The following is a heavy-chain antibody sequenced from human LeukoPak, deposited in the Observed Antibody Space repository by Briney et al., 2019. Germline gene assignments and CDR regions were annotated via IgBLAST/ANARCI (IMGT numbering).Heavy chain of an antibody. CDR1: GYTFTGYY. CDR2: INPNSGGT. D-gene: IGHD6-13*01. V-gene: IGHV1-2*02. J-gene: IGHJ6*02. CDR3: ARDPYSSSWYPWDRVVYYYYGMDV. Sequence: ASVKVSCKASGYTFTGYYMHWVRQAPGQGLEWMGWINPNSGGTNYAQKFQGRVTMTRDTSISTAYMELSRLRSDDTAMYYCARDPYSSSWYPWDRVVYYYYGMDVWGQGTTVTVSS.